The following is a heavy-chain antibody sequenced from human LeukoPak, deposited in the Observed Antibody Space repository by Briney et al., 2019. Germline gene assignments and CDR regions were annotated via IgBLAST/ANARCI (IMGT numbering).Heavy chain of an antibody. J-gene: IGHJ4*02. CDR3: ARGRPHGNDY. D-gene: IGHD4-23*01. V-gene: IGHV3-74*01. CDR2: ITNDGSST. CDR1: GLTFSSHW. Sequence: GGSLRLSCAASGLTFSSHWMHWVRQAPGKGLVWVSRITNDGSSTTYADSVKGRFTISRDNAKNMLYLQVNSLRAEDTAVYYCARGRPHGNDYWGQGTLVTVSS.